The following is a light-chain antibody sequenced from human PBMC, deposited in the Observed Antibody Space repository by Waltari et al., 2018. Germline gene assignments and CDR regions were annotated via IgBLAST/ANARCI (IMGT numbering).Light chain of an antibody. Sequence: EIVLTQSPATLSLPPGEGATLSRRASQSVDYYLAWYHQKPGQAPRLLIHDASNRASGVPARFSGSGSGTDFSLTISSLEPEDFAVYYCQQRRNWPITFGQGTRLEIK. V-gene: IGKV3-11*01. CDR2: DAS. CDR1: QSVDYY. J-gene: IGKJ5*01. CDR3: QQRRNWPIT.